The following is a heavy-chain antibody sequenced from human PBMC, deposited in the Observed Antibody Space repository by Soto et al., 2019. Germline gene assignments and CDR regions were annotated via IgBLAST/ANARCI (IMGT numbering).Heavy chain of an antibody. J-gene: IGHJ4*02. CDR3: ARENVLSYVDTAMVDYFDY. CDR2: ISGYNGDT. D-gene: IGHD5-18*01. CDR1: GYTFNTYS. V-gene: IGHV1-18*01. Sequence: GASVKVSCKASGYTFNTYSISWVRQAPGQGLEWMGWISGYNGDTHYAQKFQGRVTMTTDTSTSTAYMELGSLRSDDTAMYYCARENVLSYVDTAMVDYFDYWGQGTLVTVSS.